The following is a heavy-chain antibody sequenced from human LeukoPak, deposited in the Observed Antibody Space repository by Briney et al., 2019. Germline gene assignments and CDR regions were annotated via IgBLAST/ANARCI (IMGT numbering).Heavy chain of an antibody. J-gene: IGHJ4*02. CDR2: INADGSST. CDR3: AREAYDSSRR. Sequence: PGGSLRLSCAASGFTFSSYWMHWVRQTPWKGLVWVSRINADGSSTSYADSVKGRFTISRGNAKNTLYLQMNSLRAEDTAVYYCAREAYDSSRRWGQGTLVTVSS. V-gene: IGHV3-74*01. CDR1: GFTFSSYW. D-gene: IGHD3-22*01.